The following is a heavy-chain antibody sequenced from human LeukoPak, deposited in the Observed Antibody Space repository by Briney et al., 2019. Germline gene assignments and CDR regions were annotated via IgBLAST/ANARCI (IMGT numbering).Heavy chain of an antibody. V-gene: IGHV4-59*08. D-gene: IGHD4-17*01. J-gene: IGHJ4*02. CDR2: IYYSGST. CDR3: TRHDYGDYRFDY. Sequence: SETLSLTCTVSGGSISSYYWSWIRQPPGKGPEWIGYIYYSGSTNYNPSLKSRVTISVDTSKNQFSLKLSSLIGADAAVYYCTRHDYGDYRFDYWGQGTLVTVSS. CDR1: GGSISSYY.